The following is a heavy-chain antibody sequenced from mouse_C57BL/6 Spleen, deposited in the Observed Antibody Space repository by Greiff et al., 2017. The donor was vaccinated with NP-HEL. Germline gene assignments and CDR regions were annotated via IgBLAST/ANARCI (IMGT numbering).Heavy chain of an antibody. J-gene: IGHJ2*01. D-gene: IGHD2-4*01. CDR3: ARFYYDYDGFDY. V-gene: IGHV1-64*01. CDR2: IHPNSGST. CDR1: GYTFTSYW. Sequence: VQLQQPGAELVKPGASVKLSCKASGYTFTSYWMHWVKQRPGQGLEWIGMIHPNSGSTNYNEKFKSKATLTVDKSSSTAYMQLSSLTSEDSAGYYCARFYYDYDGFDYWGQGTTLTVSS.